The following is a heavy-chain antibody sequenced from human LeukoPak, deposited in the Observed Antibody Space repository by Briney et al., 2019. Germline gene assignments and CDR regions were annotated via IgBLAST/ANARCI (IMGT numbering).Heavy chain of an antibody. Sequence: GESLKISCQGSGYSFTSYWIGWVRQVPGKGLEWMGIIYPGDSDTRYSPSFQGQVTIPADNSISAASLQWRSLKASDTAMYYCARHLGAAAGPGGFDYWGQGTLVTVSS. CDR1: GYSFTSYW. V-gene: IGHV5-51*01. CDR2: IYPGDSDT. CDR3: ARHLGAAAGPGGFDY. J-gene: IGHJ4*02. D-gene: IGHD6-13*01.